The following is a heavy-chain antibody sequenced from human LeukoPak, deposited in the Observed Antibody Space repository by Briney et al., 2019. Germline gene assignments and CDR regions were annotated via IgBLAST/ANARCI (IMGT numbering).Heavy chain of an antibody. CDR2: ITGSGDDT. Sequence: GGSLRLSCAASGFIFSSYAMSWVRQAPGKGLEWVSDITGSGDDTDYADSVKGRFTVSRDNSRNTLYLQINSLRAEDTAVYYCAKNGAYSGYDYIDYWGQGTLVTVSS. CDR3: AKNGAYSGYDYIDY. J-gene: IGHJ4*02. V-gene: IGHV3-23*01. D-gene: IGHD5-12*01. CDR1: GFIFSSYA.